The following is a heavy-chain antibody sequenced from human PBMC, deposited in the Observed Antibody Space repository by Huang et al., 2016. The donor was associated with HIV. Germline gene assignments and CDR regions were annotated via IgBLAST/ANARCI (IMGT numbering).Heavy chain of an antibody. CDR1: GGFVVCSSFY. CDR2: MFYSGST. J-gene: IGHJ4*02. CDR3: ARHGNYIFDN. V-gene: IGHV4-39*01. D-gene: IGHD3-10*01. Sequence: QLQLQESGPGLVKPSKTLSLTCTVSGGFVVCSSFYWGWIRQSPGKGLEWIGSMFYSGSTYYNPSLKRRVTISIDTFNNQFSLKLSSVTAADTAVYYCARHGNYIFDNWGQGTLVTVSS.